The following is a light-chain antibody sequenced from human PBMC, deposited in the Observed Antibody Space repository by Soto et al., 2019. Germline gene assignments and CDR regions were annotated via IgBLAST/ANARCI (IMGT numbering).Light chain of an antibody. J-gene: IGKJ4*01. CDR1: QSVSSSY. CDR2: GAS. V-gene: IGKV3-20*01. Sequence: EIVLTQSPGTLSLSPGERAALSFRASQSVSSSYLAWYQQKPGQAPRLLIYGASSRATGIPDRFSGSGSGTDFTLTISRVEPEDFAAFYCQQYGSSPLTFGGGTKV. CDR3: QQYGSSPLT.